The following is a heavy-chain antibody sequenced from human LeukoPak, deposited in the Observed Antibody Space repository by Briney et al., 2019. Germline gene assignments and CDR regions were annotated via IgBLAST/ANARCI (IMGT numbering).Heavy chain of an antibody. D-gene: IGHD1-7*01. CDR2: ISAYNGNT. V-gene: IGHV1-18*01. CDR1: GYTFTSYG. Sequence: ASVNVSCKASGYTFTSYGISWVRQAPGQGLAWMGWISAYNGNTNYAQKLQGRVTMTTDTSTSTAYMELRSLRSDDTAVYYCARNANNWNYGYFDYWGQGTLVTVSS. CDR3: ARNANNWNYGYFDY. J-gene: IGHJ4*02.